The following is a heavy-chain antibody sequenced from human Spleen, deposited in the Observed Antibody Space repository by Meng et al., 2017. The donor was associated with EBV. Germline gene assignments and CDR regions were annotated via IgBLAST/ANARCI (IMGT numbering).Heavy chain of an antibody. J-gene: IGHJ4*02. D-gene: IGHD3-10*01. CDR1: GFTFSNSA. CDR2: ISSGGNT. CDR3: ALWFREHFDY. V-gene: IGHV3-23*04. Sequence: EVPLVESXXGLVQPGGSLRLSCAASGFTFSNSAMSWVRQAPGKGLEWVSTISSGGNTHYADSVQGRFAISRDNSKDTLYLHMSNLRAEDTAIYYCALWFREHFDYWGQGTLVTVSS.